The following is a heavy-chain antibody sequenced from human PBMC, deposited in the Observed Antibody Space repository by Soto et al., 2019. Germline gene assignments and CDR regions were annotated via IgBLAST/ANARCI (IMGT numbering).Heavy chain of an antibody. D-gene: IGHD1-1*01. CDR1: GFTFSSYA. Sequence: GGSLRLSCAASGFTFSSYAMSWVRQAPGKGLEWVSAISGSGGSTYYTDSVKGRFTISRDNSKNTLYLQMNSLRAEDTAVYYCAKVSGTADYYYYGMDFWGQGTTVTGSS. CDR3: AKVSGTADYYYYGMDF. CDR2: ISGSGGST. J-gene: IGHJ6*02. V-gene: IGHV3-23*01.